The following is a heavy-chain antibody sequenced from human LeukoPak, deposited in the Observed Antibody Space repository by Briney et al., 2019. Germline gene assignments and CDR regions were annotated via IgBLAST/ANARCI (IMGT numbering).Heavy chain of an antibody. D-gene: IGHD3-10*01. CDR2: IYSGGNT. J-gene: IGHJ5*02. CDR3: ATSDVILLWFGGFDT. Sequence: GGSLRLSCAATGFTVSDNYMSWVRQPPWKGLAWASVIYSGGNTYYADSVKGRFTVSRDNSKNMLYLQMNSLRAEDTAVYYCATSDVILLWFGGFDTWGRGTLVTVSS. CDR1: GFTVSDNY. V-gene: IGHV3-53*01.